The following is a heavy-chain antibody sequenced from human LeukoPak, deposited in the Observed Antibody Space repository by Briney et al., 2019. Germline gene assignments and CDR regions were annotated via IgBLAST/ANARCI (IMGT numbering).Heavy chain of an antibody. D-gene: IGHD5-12*01. V-gene: IGHV1-69*13. Sequence: ASVKVSCKASGYTFTSYDINWVRQAPGQGLEWMGGIIPIFGTANYAQKFQGRVTITADESTSTAYMELSSLRSEDTAVYYCAREGVRGYSGYDHGTFDYWGQGTLVTVSS. CDR3: AREGVRGYSGYDHGTFDY. CDR1: GYTFTSYD. CDR2: IIPIFGTA. J-gene: IGHJ4*02.